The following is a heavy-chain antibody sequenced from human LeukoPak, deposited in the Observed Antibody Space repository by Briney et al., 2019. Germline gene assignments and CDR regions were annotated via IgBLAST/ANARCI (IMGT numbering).Heavy chain of an antibody. D-gene: IGHD3-22*01. CDR2: ISGSGSAT. CDR3: ARRAGNSSAYDY. J-gene: IGHJ4*02. V-gene: IGHV3-21*01. CDR1: GFTFRSYA. Sequence: GGSLRLSCAASGFTFRSYAMNWVRQAPGKGLEWVAAISGSGSATYYADSVKGRFTISRDNAKNSLYLQMNSLRAEDTAVYYCARRAGNSSAYDYWGQGTLVTVSS.